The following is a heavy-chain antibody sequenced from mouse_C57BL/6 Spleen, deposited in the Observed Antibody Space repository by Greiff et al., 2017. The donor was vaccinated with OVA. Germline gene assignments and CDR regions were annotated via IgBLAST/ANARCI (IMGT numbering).Heavy chain of an antibody. D-gene: IGHD4-1*01. CDR1: GYTFTDYN. V-gene: IGHV1-18*01. J-gene: IGHJ4*01. Sequence: EVQLQQSGPELVKPGASVKIPCKASGYTFTDYNMDWVKQSHGKSLEWIGDINPNNGGTIYNQKFKGKATLTVDKSSSTDYMELRSLTSEDTAVDYCARRRRTGTANYAMDYWGQGTSVTVSS. CDR3: ARRRRTGTANYAMDY. CDR2: INPNNGGT.